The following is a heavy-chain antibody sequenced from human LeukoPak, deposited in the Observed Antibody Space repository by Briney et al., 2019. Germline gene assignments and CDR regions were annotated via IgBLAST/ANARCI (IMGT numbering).Heavy chain of an antibody. D-gene: IGHD2-15*01. V-gene: IGHV4-31*03. CDR3: ARYQTYCSGGSCYERWFDP. J-gene: IGHJ5*02. CDR2: ISYSGST. Sequence: SETLSLTCTVSGGSISSGTCYWSWIRQHPGKGLEWIGNISYSGSTSYNPSLKSRITISLDTSKNQFSLKLNSVTAADTAVYYCARYQTYCSGGSCYERWFDPWGQGTLVTVSS. CDR1: GGSISSGTCY.